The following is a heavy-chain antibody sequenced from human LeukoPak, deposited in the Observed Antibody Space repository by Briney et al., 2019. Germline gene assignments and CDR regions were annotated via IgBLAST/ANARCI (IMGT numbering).Heavy chain of an antibody. CDR3: AIYGDPLDY. CDR1: GYTLTELS. Sequence: ASVKVSCKVSGYTLTELSMHWVRQAPGKGLEWMGGFDHGHGETIYAQKFQGRVTMTEDTSTDTAYMELSSLRSDDTAVYYCAIYGDPLDYWGQGTLVTVSS. D-gene: IGHD4-17*01. V-gene: IGHV1-24*01. J-gene: IGHJ4*02. CDR2: FDHGHGET.